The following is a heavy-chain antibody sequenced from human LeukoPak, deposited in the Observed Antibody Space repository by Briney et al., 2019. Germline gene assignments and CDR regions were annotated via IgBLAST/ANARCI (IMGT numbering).Heavy chain of an antibody. D-gene: IGHD2-8*02. CDR2: IYNDGGT. V-gene: IGHV3-53*01. CDR1: GFTVSSNY. J-gene: IGHJ4*02. Sequence: GGSLRLSCAASGFTVSSNYMNWVRQAPGKGLEWVSVIYNDGGTYYADSVKGRFTISRDNYKNTLYLQMNSLRAEDTAVYYCGTSRSRTSGFDYWGQGTLVTVSS. CDR3: GTSRSRTSGFDY.